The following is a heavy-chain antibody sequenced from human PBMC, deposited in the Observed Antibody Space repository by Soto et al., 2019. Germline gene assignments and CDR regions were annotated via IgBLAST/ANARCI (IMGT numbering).Heavy chain of an antibody. CDR3: AKDVVMVREKDV. CDR1: GFSFSSYA. V-gene: IGHV3-23*01. CDR2: ISGSGGST. J-gene: IGHJ6*02. Sequence: GGSLRLSCAASGFSFSSYAMSWVRQAPGKGLEWVSAISGSGGSTYYADSVKGRFTISRDNSKNTLYLQMNSLRAEDTAVYYCAKDVVMVREKDVWGQGTTVTVSS. D-gene: IGHD3-10*01.